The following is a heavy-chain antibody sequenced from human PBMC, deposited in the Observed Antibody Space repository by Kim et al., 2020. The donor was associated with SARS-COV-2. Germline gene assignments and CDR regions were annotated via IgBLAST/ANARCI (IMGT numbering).Heavy chain of an antibody. CDR2: ISAYNGNT. D-gene: IGHD3-9*01. CDR1: GYTFTSYG. J-gene: IGHJ6*02. CDR3: ARDRLTDGDYYYYGMDV. Sequence: ASVKVSCKASGYTFTSYGISWLRQAPGQGLEWMGWISAYNGNTNYAQKLQGRVTMTTDTSTSTAYMELRSLRSDDTAVYYCARDRLTDGDYYYYGMDVWGQGTTVTVSS. V-gene: IGHV1-18*04.